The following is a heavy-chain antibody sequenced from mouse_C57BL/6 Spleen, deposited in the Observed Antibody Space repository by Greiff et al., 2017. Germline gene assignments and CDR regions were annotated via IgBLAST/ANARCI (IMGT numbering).Heavy chain of an antibody. D-gene: IGHD1-1*01. CDR3: ARSGTTVVATGYFDV. V-gene: IGHV1-26*01. CDR1: GYTFTDYY. CDR2: INPNNGGT. Sequence: EVQLQQSGPELVKPGASVKISCKASGYTFTDYYMNWVKQSPGKSLEWIGGINPNNGGTRYNQKFKSKATLTVDKYSSTAYMELRSLTSEDSAVYDCARSGTTVVATGYFDVWGTGTTLTVSS. J-gene: IGHJ1*03.